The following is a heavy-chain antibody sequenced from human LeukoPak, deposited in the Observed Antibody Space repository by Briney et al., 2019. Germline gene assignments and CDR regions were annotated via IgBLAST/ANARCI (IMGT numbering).Heavy chain of an antibody. CDR2: IYSGGST. CDR1: GFTVSSNY. V-gene: IGHV3-53*01. J-gene: IGHJ4*02. Sequence: GGSLRLSCAASGFTVSSNYMSWVRQAPGKGLEWVSVIYSGGSTYYADSVKGRFTISRDNSKSTLYIQMNSLRAEDTAVYYCVRAKPKNMVRGLIMRRESRYYFDYWGQGTLVTVSS. D-gene: IGHD3-10*01. CDR3: VRAKPKNMVRGLIMRRESRYYFDY.